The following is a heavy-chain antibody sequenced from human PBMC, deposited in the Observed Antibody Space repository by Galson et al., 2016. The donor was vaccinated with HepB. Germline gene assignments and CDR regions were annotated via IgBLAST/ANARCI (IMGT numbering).Heavy chain of an antibody. V-gene: IGHV3-53*01. D-gene: IGHD1-26*01. Sequence: SLRLSCAASGFTVNVQYMSWVRQAPGKGLEWVAITYIDDNTYYADSVKGRFIISRDNPKTTVYLQMNSLRAEDTAIYYCARDGGNRGSYSVGDSFDIWGQGTMVTVSS. CDR1: GFTVNVQY. J-gene: IGHJ3*02. CDR2: TYIDDNT. CDR3: ARDGGNRGSYSVGDSFDI.